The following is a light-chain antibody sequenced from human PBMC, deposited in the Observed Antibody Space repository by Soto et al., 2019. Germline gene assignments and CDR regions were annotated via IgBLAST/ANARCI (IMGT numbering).Light chain of an antibody. V-gene: IGKV3-15*01. CDR3: QHYNNWPPWT. Sequence: EVVMTQSPATLSVSPGERATLSCRASQRISSNLAWYQQRRGQAPRLLIYGASTRSPGIPARFSGSGSETECTLTISSLQSEDFAVYYCQHYNNWPPWTFGHGTKVEIK. CDR2: GAS. J-gene: IGKJ1*01. CDR1: QRISSN.